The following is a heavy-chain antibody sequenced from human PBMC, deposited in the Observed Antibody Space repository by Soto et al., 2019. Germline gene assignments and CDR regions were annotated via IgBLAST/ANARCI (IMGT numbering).Heavy chain of an antibody. Sequence: ASVKVSCKASGYTFTSYGISWVRQAPGQGLEWMGWISAYNGNTNYAQMVQGRVTITRDTSASTAYMELSSLRSEDTAVYYCASSYYYDSSGYSGLYDYYGMDVWGQ. CDR1: GYTFTSYG. D-gene: IGHD3-22*01. CDR2: ISAYNGNT. CDR3: ASSYYYDSSGYSGLYDYYGMDV. V-gene: IGHV1-18*01. J-gene: IGHJ6*02.